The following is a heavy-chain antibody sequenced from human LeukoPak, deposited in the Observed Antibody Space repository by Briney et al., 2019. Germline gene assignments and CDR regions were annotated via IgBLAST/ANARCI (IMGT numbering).Heavy chain of an antibody. D-gene: IGHD2-15*01. Sequence: SVKVSCKASGGTFSSYAISWVRQAPGQGLEWMGGIIRIFGTANYAQKFQGRVTITTDESTSTAYMELSSLRSEDTAVYYCARDDCSGGSCFGYWGQGTLVTVSS. CDR3: ARDDCSGGSCFGY. V-gene: IGHV1-69*05. CDR1: GGTFSSYA. J-gene: IGHJ4*02. CDR2: IIRIFGTA.